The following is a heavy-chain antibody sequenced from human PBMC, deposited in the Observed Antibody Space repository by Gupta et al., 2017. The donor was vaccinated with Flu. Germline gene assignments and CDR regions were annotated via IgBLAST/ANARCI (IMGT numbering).Heavy chain of an antibody. D-gene: IGHD4-4*01. V-gene: IGHV3-74*01. Sequence: EVQLVESGGGLVQLGGSLRLSCPASGFTLWSYWMHWFRQSPGKGLVWVSRINPDGTYTSYADSVKGRFTISRDNAQNTLYLQMNSLRAEDTAVYYCTRDSYTNNVYYGMDVWGQGTTVTVSS. CDR1: GFTLWSYW. CDR3: TRDSYTNNVYYGMDV. CDR2: INPDGTYT. J-gene: IGHJ6*02.